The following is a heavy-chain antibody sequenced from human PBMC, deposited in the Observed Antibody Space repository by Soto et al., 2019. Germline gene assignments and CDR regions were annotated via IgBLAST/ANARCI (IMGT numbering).Heavy chain of an antibody. CDR3: AKDYSGSYYVFDY. V-gene: IGHV3-30*18. D-gene: IGHD1-26*01. CDR2: ISYDGSNK. J-gene: IGHJ4*02. CDR1: GFTFSSYG. Sequence: GGSLRLSCAASGFTFSSYGMHWVRQAPGKGLEWVAVISYDGSNKYYAGSVKGRFTISRDNSKNTLYLQMNSLRAEDTAVYYCAKDYSGSYYVFDYWGQGTLVTVSS.